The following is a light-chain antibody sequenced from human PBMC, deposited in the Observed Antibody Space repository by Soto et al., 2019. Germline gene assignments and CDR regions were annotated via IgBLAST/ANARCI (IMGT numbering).Light chain of an antibody. CDR2: KAS. CDR3: QQYNSDST. Sequence: IQMTQSPSTLSASVGDRVTITCRASQSISIWLAWYQQKAGKAPKLLIYKASSLESEVPSRFSGSGSGTEFTLTINSLQPYDSATYYCQQYNSDSTFGQGTKVEIK. CDR1: QSISIW. V-gene: IGKV1-5*03. J-gene: IGKJ1*01.